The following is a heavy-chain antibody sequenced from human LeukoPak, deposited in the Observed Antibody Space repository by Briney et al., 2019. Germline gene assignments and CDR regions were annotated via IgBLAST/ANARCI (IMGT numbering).Heavy chain of an antibody. D-gene: IGHD3-22*01. V-gene: IGHV1-2*02. J-gene: IGHJ4*02. CDR1: GYTFTGYY. Sequence: GASVKVSCKASGYTFTGYYIHWVRQAPGQGLEWMGWINPHSGGTNYAQKFQGGVTMTRDTSITTAYMELSSLRSDDTAVYYCARDRLLRGYLLTSQYYFDYWGQGTLVTVSS. CDR2: INPHSGGT. CDR3: ARDRLLRGYLLTSQYYFDY.